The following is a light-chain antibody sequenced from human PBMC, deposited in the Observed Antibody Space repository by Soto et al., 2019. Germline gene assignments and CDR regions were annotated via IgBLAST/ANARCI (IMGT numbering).Light chain of an antibody. CDR2: GYN. CDR3: QSYDSSLSGYV. CDR1: SSNIGAGYD. V-gene: IGLV1-40*01. Sequence: QSVLTQPPSVSGAPGQRVTLSCTGSSSNIGAGYDVHWYQQFPGTAPKLPISGYNDRPAGVPERFSGSKSGTSASLAITGLQAEDEADYYCQSYDSSLSGYVFGTGTKVTVL. J-gene: IGLJ1*01.